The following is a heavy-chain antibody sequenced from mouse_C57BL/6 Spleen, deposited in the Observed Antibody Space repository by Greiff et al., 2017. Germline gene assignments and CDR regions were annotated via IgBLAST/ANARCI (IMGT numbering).Heavy chain of an antibody. CDR3: ARSAYYYGSEDWYFDV. CDR2: IYPRSGNT. J-gene: IGHJ1*03. V-gene: IGHV1-81*01. D-gene: IGHD1-1*01. CDR1: GYTFTSYG. Sequence: QVQLQQSGAELARPGASVKLSCKASGYTFTSYGISWVKQRTGQGLEWIGEIYPRSGNTYYNEKFKGKATLTADKYSTTAYMELRSLTSEDSAVYFCARSAYYYGSEDWYFDVWGTGTTVTVSS.